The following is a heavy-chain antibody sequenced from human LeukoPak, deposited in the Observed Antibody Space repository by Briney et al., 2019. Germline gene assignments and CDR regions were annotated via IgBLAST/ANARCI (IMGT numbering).Heavy chain of an antibody. CDR2: IIPIFGTA. CDR1: GGTFSSYA. D-gene: IGHD2-21*02. J-gene: IGHJ3*02. Sequence: SVKVSCKASGGTFSSYAISWVRQAPGQGLEWMGGIIPIFGTANYAQKFQGRVTITTDESTSTAYMELSSLRSEDTAVYYCAQFCGGDCYPPHVAFDSWGPGTMVTVSS. V-gene: IGHV1-69*05. CDR3: AQFCGGDCYPPHVAFDS.